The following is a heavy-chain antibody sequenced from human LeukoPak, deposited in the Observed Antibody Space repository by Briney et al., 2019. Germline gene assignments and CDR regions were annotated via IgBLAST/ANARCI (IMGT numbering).Heavy chain of an antibody. CDR3: ASRATITSESYFDY. D-gene: IGHD1-26*01. CDR2: IHNSGRT. V-gene: IGHV4-4*08. Sequence: SETLSLTCSVSGVSVRSYYRSWSRQSPGKGLEWIGYIHNSGRTNYNPSLKSRVTGFVDTSKNQVSLRLSSVTAADTAVYYCASRATITSESYFDYWGQGALVTVSS. J-gene: IGHJ4*02. CDR1: GVSVRSYY.